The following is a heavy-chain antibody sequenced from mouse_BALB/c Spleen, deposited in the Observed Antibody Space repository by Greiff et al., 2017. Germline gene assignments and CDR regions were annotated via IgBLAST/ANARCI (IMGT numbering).Heavy chain of an antibody. CDR1: GDSITSGY. CDR2: ISYSGST. V-gene: IGHV3-8*02. D-gene: IGHD3-2*01. Sequence: EVKLQESGPSLVKPSQTLSLTCSVTGDSITSGYWNWIRKFPGNKLEYMGYISYSGSTYYNPSLKSRISITRDTSKNQYYLQLNSVTTEDTATYYCARLTARATWFAYWGQGTLVTVSA. CDR3: ARLTARATWFAY. J-gene: IGHJ3*01.